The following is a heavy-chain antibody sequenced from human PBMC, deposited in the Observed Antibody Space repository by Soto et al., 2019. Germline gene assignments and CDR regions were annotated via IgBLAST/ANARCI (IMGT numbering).Heavy chain of an antibody. CDR1: GFTFSSYW. J-gene: IGHJ6*02. Sequence: GGSLRLSCAASGFTFSSYWMHWVRQAPGKGLVWVSRINSDGSSTSYADSVKGRFTISRDNAKNSLYLQMNSLRAEDTAVYYCARDLRSAYYDFWSGYGNGMDVWGQGTTVTVSS. CDR2: INSDGSST. CDR3: ARDLRSAYYDFWSGYGNGMDV. V-gene: IGHV3-74*01. D-gene: IGHD3-3*01.